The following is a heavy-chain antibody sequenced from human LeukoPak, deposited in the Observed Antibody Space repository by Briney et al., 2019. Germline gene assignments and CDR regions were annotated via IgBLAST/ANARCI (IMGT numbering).Heavy chain of an antibody. CDR2: IYISGST. CDR1: GGSISGGTYY. J-gene: IGHJ2*01. CDR3: ARDNWYFDL. Sequence: PSETLSLTCTVSGGSISGGTYYYSWIRQPAGKGLEWIGRIYISGSTNYNPSLKSRVTISVDTSKNQFSLNLTSVTAADTAVYYCARDNWYFDLWGRGTLVTVSS. V-gene: IGHV4-61*02.